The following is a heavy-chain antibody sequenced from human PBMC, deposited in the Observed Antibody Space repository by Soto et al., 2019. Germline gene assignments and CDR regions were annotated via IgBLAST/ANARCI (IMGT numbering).Heavy chain of an antibody. CDR3: ARVNTLIARPPSFDY. D-gene: IGHD2-21*01. V-gene: IGHV2-5*02. J-gene: IGHJ4*02. CDR2: IYWDDDK. CDR1: GRRISKKGVG. Sequence: FGGRRISKKGVGVGWIRQPPGKALEWLALIYWDDDKRYSPSLKSRLTITKDTSKNQVVLTMTNMDPVDTATYYCARVNTLIARPPSFDYWGQGTLVTVSS.